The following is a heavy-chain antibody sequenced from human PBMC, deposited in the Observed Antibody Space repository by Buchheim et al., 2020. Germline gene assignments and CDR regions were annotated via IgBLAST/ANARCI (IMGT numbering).Heavy chain of an antibody. CDR2: IYSGGST. V-gene: IGHV3-66*01. J-gene: IGHJ6*02. CDR1: GFTVSSNY. Sequence: EVQLVESGGGLVQPGGSLRLSCAASGFTVSSNYMSWVRQAPGKGLEWVSVIYSGGSTYYADPVKGRFTISRDNSKITLYLQMNSLRAEDTAVYYCARISPAGYYYYGMDVWGQGTT. CDR3: ARISPAGYYYYGMDV.